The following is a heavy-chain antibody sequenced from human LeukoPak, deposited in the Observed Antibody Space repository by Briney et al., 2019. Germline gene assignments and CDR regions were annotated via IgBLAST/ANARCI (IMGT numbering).Heavy chain of an antibody. CDR3: ARAYCGGDCFSYYFNY. J-gene: IGHJ4*02. CDR2: INPRGAGT. CDR1: GYTFTSYY. V-gene: IGHV1-46*03. D-gene: IGHD2-21*01. Sequence: GASVKVSCKASGYTFTSYYMHWVRQAPGQGLEWMGIINPRGAGTTYAQIFQGRITMTRDTSTSTVYMELSSLKSEDTAVYYCARAYCGGDCFSYYFNYWGQGTLVTVSS.